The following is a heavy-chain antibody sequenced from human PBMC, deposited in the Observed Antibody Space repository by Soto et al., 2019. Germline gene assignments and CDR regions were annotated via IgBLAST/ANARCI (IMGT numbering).Heavy chain of an antibody. Sequence: QVQLVESGGGVVQPGRSLRLSCAASGFTFSSYGMHWVRQAPGKGLEWVAVISYDGSNKYYADSVKGRFTISRDNSKNTLYLQMNSLRAEDTAVYYCAKDLGADWYFDLWGRGTLVTVSS. J-gene: IGHJ2*01. CDR1: GFTFSSYG. V-gene: IGHV3-30*18. CDR3: AKDLGADWYFDL. D-gene: IGHD1-26*01. CDR2: ISYDGSNK.